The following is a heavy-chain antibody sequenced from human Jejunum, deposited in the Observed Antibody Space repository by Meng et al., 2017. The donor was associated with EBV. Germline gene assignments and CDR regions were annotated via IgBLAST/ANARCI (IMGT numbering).Heavy chain of an antibody. CDR2: IYHGGGT. CDR1: GGSISDNDW. D-gene: IGHD3-22*01. V-gene: IGHV4-4*02. J-gene: IGHJ4*02. Sequence: QVQESGHRLEKPSGTLSLTCVVSGGSISDNDWWSWVRQPPGKGLEWLGEIYHGGGTNYNPSLESRVTISVDKSKNQFSLKLNSVTVADTAVYYCAGNGYYALEYWGPGILVTVSS. CDR3: AGNGYYALEY.